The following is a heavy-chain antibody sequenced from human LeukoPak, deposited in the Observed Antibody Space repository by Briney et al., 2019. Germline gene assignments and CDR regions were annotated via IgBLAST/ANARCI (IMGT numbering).Heavy chain of an antibody. D-gene: IGHD1-14*01. Sequence: SETLSLTCAVSGDSVSSSNYYWSWIRQPPGKGLEWIGYIYYGGNTNYNPSLQSRVTISVDTSKSQFSLKLSSVTAADTAVYYCARPTRRSGNHLYYWGQGTLVTVSS. CDR1: GDSVSSSNYY. CDR2: IYYGGNT. CDR3: ARPTRRSGNHLYY. J-gene: IGHJ4*02. V-gene: IGHV4-61*01.